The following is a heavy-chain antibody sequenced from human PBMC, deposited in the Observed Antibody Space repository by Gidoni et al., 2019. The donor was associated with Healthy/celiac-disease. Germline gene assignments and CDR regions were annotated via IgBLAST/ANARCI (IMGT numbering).Heavy chain of an antibody. CDR1: GFTFSSYG. D-gene: IGHD5-18*01. J-gene: IGHJ6*02. V-gene: IGHV3-33*01. CDR2: IWYDGSNK. CDR3: AREGSGYSYGYAGYYYYYGMDV. Sequence: QVQLVESGGGVVQPGRSLRLSCAASGFTFSSYGMHWFRQAPGKGLGWGAVIWYDGSNKYYADSVKGRFTIPRDNSKNTLYLQMNSLRAEDTAVYYCAREGSGYSYGYAGYYYYYGMDVWGQGTTVTVSS.